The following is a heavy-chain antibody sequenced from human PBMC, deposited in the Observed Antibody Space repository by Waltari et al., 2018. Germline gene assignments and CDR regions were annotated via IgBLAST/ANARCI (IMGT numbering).Heavy chain of an antibody. CDR2: ISSSSSYI. D-gene: IGHD5-12*01. J-gene: IGHJ4*02. V-gene: IGHV3-21*01. CDR1: GFTFSSYS. Sequence: EVQLVESGGGLVKPGGSLRLSCAASGFTFSSYSMNLVRQAPGKGLELVSSISSSSSYIDYADSVKGRFTISRDNAKNSLYLQMNILRAEDTAVYYCARDPYSGYDSATDYFDYWGQGTLVTVSS. CDR3: ARDPYSGYDSATDYFDY.